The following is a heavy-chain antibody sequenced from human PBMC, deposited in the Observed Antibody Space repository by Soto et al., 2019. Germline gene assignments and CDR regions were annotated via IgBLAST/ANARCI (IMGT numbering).Heavy chain of an antibody. V-gene: IGHV1-2*02. D-gene: IGHD4-17*01. CDR1: GYTFTGYY. CDR3: ARERYGDYVEYYYGMAV. CDR2: INPNSGGT. J-gene: IGHJ6*02. Sequence: QVQLVQSGAEVKKPGASVKVSCKASGYTFTGYYMHWVRQAPGQGLEWMGWINPNSGGTNYAQKFQGRVTMTRDTSISTAYMELSRLRSDDTAVYYCARERYGDYVEYYYGMAVWGQGTTVTVSS.